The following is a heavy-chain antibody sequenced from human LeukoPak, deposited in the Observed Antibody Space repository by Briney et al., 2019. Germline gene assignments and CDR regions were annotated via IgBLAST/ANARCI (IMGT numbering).Heavy chain of an antibody. Sequence: KSGGSLRLSCVASGFPFSSYGMHWVRQAPGKGLEWVAVIWSVGGAEYYADSVKGRFTISRDNPKNTLYLQMNSLRAEDTAVYYCATSKTVITSHFDYWGQGTLVTVSS. D-gene: IGHD4-23*01. CDR3: ATSKTVITSHFDY. J-gene: IGHJ4*02. CDR1: GFPFSSYG. CDR2: IWSVGGAE. V-gene: IGHV3-33*03.